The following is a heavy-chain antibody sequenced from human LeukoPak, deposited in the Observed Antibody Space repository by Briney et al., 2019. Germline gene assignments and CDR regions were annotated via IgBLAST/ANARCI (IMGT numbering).Heavy chain of an antibody. CDR2: IYSGGST. D-gene: IGHD3-10*01. CDR1: GFTVSSNY. V-gene: IGHV3-66*01. CDR3: ARGRALLWFGELFL. J-gene: IGHJ4*02. Sequence: GGSLRLSCAASGFTVSSNYMSWVRQAPGKGLEWVSGIYSGGSTYYADSVKGRFTISRDNSKNTLYLQMNSLRAEDTAVYYCARGRALLWFGELFLWGQGTLVTVSS.